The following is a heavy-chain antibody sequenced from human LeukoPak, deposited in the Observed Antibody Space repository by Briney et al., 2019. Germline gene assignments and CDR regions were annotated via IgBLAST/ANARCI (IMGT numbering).Heavy chain of an antibody. CDR3: ARYYYDSSGYLGPPPFDY. D-gene: IGHD3-22*01. J-gene: IGHJ4*02. CDR1: GYSFSNYW. V-gene: IGHV5-51*01. Sequence: GESLKISCKGSGYSFSNYWIAWVCQVPGKGLEWMGIIYPGDSDTRYSPSFQGQVTILADKSINTAYLQWSSLKASDTAMYYCARYYYDSSGYLGPPPFDYWGQGTLVTVSS. CDR2: IYPGDSDT.